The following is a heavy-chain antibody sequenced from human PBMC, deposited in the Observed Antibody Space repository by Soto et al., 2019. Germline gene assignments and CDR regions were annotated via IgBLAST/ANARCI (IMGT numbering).Heavy chain of an antibody. V-gene: IGHV3-30*18. J-gene: IGHJ6*02. Sequence: QVQLVESGGGVVQPGRSLRLSCAASGFTFSSYGMHWVRQAPGKGLEWVAVISYDGSNKYYADSVKGRFTISRDNSKNTLYLQMNILRAEDTAVYYCAKDQAAGMVAWGGYYYYGMDVWGQGTTVTVSS. CDR3: AKDQAAGMVAWGGYYYYGMDV. D-gene: IGHD6-13*01. CDR2: ISYDGSNK. CDR1: GFTFSSYG.